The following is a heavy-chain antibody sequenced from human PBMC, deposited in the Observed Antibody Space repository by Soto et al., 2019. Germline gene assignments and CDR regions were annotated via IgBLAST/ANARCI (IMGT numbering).Heavy chain of an antibody. CDR1: GGSVGSGDYY. CDR3: ARDVAHGYTENV. D-gene: IGHD5-18*01. V-gene: IGHV4-30-4*01. J-gene: IGHJ3*01. CDR2: IYDSGIT. Sequence: SETLSLTCTVSGGSVGSGDYYYSWIRQPPGKGLEWIGYIYDSGITNYTPSLKGRVTLSLDRSNNQISLKLRSVTAADTAVYFCARDVAHGYTENVWGQGTMVTVSS.